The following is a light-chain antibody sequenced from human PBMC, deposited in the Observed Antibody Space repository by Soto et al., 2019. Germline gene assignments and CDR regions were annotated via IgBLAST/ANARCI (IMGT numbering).Light chain of an antibody. CDR3: QQGHNWPLT. J-gene: IGKJ2*01. CDR1: QSISTE. Sequence: EIVMTQSPATLSVSPGERATLSCRASQSISTELAWYQQKPGQPPRLLIYSASIRATGVPARFTGSGSGSEFTLTISGLQSEDFAVYYCQQGHNWPLTFGQGTRLEI. V-gene: IGKV3-15*01. CDR2: SAS.